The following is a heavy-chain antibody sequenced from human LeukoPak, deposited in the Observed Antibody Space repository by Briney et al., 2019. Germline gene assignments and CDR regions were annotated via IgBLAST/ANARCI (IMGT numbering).Heavy chain of an antibody. D-gene: IGHD6-13*01. CDR3: ARGRPGLAAAGTCDF. CDR2: LNPNSGKT. CDR1: GYTFTSSD. V-gene: IGHV1-8*01. J-gene: IGHJ4*02. Sequence: ASVKVSCKASGYTFTSSDINWLRQATGQGPEWMGWLNPNSGKTGYAQKFQGRVTLTHDTATSTAYMELSNLRFEDTAVYYCARGRPGLAAAGTCDFWGQGTLITVSS.